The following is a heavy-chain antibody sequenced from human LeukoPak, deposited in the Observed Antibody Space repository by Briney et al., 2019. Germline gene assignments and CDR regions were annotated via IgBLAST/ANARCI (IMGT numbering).Heavy chain of an antibody. D-gene: IGHD6-19*01. CDR2: IYPGDSDT. V-gene: IGHV5-51*01. CDR1: GYSFTSYW. J-gene: IGHJ4*02. CDR3: ARSSLGSGWYLDGDY. Sequence: GESLKISCKGSGYSFTSYWIGWVRQMPGKGLEWMGIIYPGDSDTRYSPSFQGQVTISADKSISTAYLQWSSLKASDTAMYYCARSSLGSGWYLDGDYWGQGTLVTASS.